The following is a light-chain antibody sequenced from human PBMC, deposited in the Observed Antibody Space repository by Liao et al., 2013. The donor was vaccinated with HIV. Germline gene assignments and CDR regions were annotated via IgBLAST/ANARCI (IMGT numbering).Light chain of an antibody. CDR3: QAWDSSTAV. V-gene: IGLV3-25*02. J-gene: IGLJ2*01. CDR2: KDS. CDR1: ALPKLY. Sequence: SYELTQPPSVSVSPGQTARITCSGDALPKLYAYWYQQKPGQAPVLVIYKDSERPSGIPERFSGSNSGNTATLTISRVEAGDEADYYCQAWDSSTAVFGGGTKLTVL.